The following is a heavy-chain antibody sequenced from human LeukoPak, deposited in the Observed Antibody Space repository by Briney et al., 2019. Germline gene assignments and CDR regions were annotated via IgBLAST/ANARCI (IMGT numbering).Heavy chain of an antibody. V-gene: IGHV4-34*01. CDR3: ARQWGRLGFDY. CDR1: GGSLSGYY. Sequence: SETLSLTCAVYGGSLSGYYWSWIRQPPGRGLEWIGEINHSGSTNYNPSLKSRVTISVDTSKNQFSLKLNSVTAADTAMYYCARQWGRLGFDYWGQGTLVNVSS. D-gene: IGHD3-16*01. CDR2: INHSGST. J-gene: IGHJ4*02.